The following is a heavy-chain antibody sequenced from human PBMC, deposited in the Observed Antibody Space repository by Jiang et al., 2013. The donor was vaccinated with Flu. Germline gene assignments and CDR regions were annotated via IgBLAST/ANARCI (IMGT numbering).Heavy chain of an antibody. CDR1: GGSISSSSYY. J-gene: IGHJ5*02. Sequence: LVKPSETLSLTCTVSGGSISSSSYYWGWIRQPPGKGLEWIGSIYYSGSTYYNPSLKSRVTISVDTSKNQFSLKLSSVTAADTAVYYCARGFPYCSSTSCPQGNWFDPWGQGTLVTVSS. CDR3: ARGFPYCSSTSCPQGNWFDP. CDR2: IYYSGST. D-gene: IGHD2-2*01. V-gene: IGHV4-39*01.